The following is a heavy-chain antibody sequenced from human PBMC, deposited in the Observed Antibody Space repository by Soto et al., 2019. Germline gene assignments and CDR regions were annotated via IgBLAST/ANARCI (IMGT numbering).Heavy chain of an antibody. Sequence: VQLVESGGGVVQPGRSLRLSCAASGFTFSSYGMHWVRQAPGKGLEWVAVISDDGSNKYYADSVKGRFTISRDNSKTTLWLQMHSLRPEDTAVFYCAATYSGSYYAVDYWGQGTLVTVSS. J-gene: IGHJ4*02. V-gene: IGHV3-30*03. CDR3: AATYSGSYYAVDY. D-gene: IGHD1-26*01. CDR1: GFTFSSYG. CDR2: ISDDGSNK.